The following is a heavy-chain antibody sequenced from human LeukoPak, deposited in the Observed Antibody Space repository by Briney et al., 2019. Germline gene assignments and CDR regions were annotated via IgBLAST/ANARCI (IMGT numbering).Heavy chain of an antibody. Sequence: ASVKVSCKASGYTFTSYGISWVRQAPGQGLEWMGWISAYNGNTNYAQKLQGRVTMTTDTSTSTAYMELRSLRSDDTAVYYCARGGRYCSSTSCSIYYYYYYMDVWGKGTTVTISS. CDR1: GYTFTSYG. CDR3: ARGGRYCSSTSCSIYYYYYYMDV. V-gene: IGHV1-18*01. J-gene: IGHJ6*03. D-gene: IGHD2-2*01. CDR2: ISAYNGNT.